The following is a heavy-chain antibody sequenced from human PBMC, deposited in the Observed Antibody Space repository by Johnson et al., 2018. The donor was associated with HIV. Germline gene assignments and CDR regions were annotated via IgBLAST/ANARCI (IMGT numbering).Heavy chain of an antibody. J-gene: IGHJ3*02. CDR3: AKEGGRITMIVWEPDAFDI. Sequence: QVQLVESGGGLVQPGGSLRLSCAASGFTFSSYWMSWVRQAPGKGLEWVAVISYDGSIKYYGDSVKGRFTISRDNSKNTLYLQMNSLRAEDTAVYYCAKEGGRITMIVWEPDAFDIWGQGTMVTVSS. D-gene: IGHD3-22*01. V-gene: IGHV3-30*18. CDR1: GFTFSSYW. CDR2: ISYDGSIK.